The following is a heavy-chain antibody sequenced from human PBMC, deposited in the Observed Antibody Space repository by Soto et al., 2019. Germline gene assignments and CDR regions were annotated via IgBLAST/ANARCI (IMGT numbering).Heavy chain of an antibody. CDR3: AKDTYGDYGGWFDY. D-gene: IGHD4-17*01. CDR1: GFTFDDYA. Sequence: GGSLRLSCAASGFTFDDYAMHWVRQAPGKGLEWVSGISWNSGSIGYADSVKGRFTISRDNAKNSLYLQMNSLRAEDTALYYCAKDTYGDYGGWFDYRGQGTPVTVSS. J-gene: IGHJ4*02. V-gene: IGHV3-9*01. CDR2: ISWNSGSI.